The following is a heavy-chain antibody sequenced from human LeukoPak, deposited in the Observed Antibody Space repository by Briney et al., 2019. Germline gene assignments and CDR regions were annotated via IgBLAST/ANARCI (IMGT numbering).Heavy chain of an antibody. CDR2: IYYSGST. V-gene: IGHV4-59*01. CDR1: GGSISSYY. D-gene: IGHD3-10*01. Sequence: SETLSLTCTVSGGSISSYYWSWIRQPPGKGLEWIGYIYYSGSTNYNPSLKSRVTISVDTSKNQFSLKLSSVTAADTAVYYCARASGSGSYYNPTLYYYYMDVWGKGTTVTISS. CDR3: ARASGSGSYYNPTLYYYYMDV. J-gene: IGHJ6*03.